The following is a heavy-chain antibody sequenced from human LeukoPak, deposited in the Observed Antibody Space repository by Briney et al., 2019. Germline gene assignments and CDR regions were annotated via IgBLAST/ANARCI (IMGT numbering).Heavy chain of an antibody. J-gene: IGHJ4*02. V-gene: IGHV4-59*01. CDR3: ARLGYSGYDYIDY. CDR2: IYYSGST. CDR1: GGSISSYY. Sequence: SETLSLTCPVSGGSISSYYWSWIRQPPGTGLEGIGYIYYSGSTNYNPPLKSRVAISLDTSKNQLSLKLSSVTAADTAVYYCARLGYSGYDYIDYWGQGTLVTVSS. D-gene: IGHD5-12*01.